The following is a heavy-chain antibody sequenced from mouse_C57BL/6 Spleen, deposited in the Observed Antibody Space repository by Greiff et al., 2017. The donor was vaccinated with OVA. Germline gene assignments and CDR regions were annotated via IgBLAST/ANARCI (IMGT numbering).Heavy chain of an antibody. CDR1: GFNIKDYY. J-gene: IGHJ3*01. D-gene: IGHD2-4*01. CDR2: IDPEDGET. CDR3: PREDYDVGCAY. V-gene: IGHV14-2*01. Sequence: EVQLQQSGAELVKPGASVKLSCTASGFNIKDYYMPWVKQRPEPGLEWIGSIDPEDGETKYAPKFQGKATITADTSSNTAYLQLSSLTSEDTAVYYGPREDYDVGCAYWGQGTMVTVSA.